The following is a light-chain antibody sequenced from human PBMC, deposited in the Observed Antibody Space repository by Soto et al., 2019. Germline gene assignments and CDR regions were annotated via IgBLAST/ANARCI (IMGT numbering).Light chain of an antibody. Sequence: EIVLTQSPGTLSLSPGERATLSCRASQSVSSSYLAWHQQKPGQAPRLLIYDASSRATGIPDRFSGSRSGTDFTLTISRLEPEDFAVYYCQQYGSSPYTFGQGTKLEIK. J-gene: IGKJ2*01. CDR3: QQYGSSPYT. CDR2: DAS. CDR1: QSVSSSY. V-gene: IGKV3-20*01.